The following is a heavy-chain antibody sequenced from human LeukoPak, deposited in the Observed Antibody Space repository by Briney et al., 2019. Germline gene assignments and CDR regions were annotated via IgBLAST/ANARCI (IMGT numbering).Heavy chain of an antibody. Sequence: GGTLRLSCAASGFTFSSYGMSWVRQAPGKGLEWVPAISGSGGSTYYADSVKGRFTISRDNSKNTLYLQMNSLRAEDTAVYYCAKVLMLSYFDYWGQGTLVTVSS. J-gene: IGHJ4*02. CDR2: ISGSGGST. V-gene: IGHV3-23*01. CDR1: GFTFSSYG. D-gene: IGHD2-8*01. CDR3: AKVLMLSYFDY.